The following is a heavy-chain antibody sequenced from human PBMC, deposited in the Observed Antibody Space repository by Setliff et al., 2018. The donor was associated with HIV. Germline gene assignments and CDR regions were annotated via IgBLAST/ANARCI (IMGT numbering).Heavy chain of an antibody. D-gene: IGHD2-15*01. CDR3: ARDGVWGSGLDAFDI. Sequence: SETLSLTCAVSGDSIASGASYWSWIRQHPGKGLEWIGYIHTSGRTNYDYPFKTRVTILVDTSKNQFSLTLTSVTAADTAVYYCARDGVWGSGLDAFDIWGQGTMVTVSS. CDR2: IHTSGRT. J-gene: IGHJ3*02. V-gene: IGHV4-31*11. CDR1: GDSIASGASY.